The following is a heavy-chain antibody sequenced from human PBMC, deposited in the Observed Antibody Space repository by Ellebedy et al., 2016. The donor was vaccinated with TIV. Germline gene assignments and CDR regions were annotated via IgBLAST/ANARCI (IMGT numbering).Heavy chain of an antibody. CDR3: ARDGGNSDAFDI. CDR1: GGSISGGGYY. CDR2: IYYSGST. Sequence: SETLSLTXTVSGGSISGGGYYWSWIRQFPGKGLEWIGYIYYSGSTYYNPSLKSRVTISEDTSKNQFSLKLSSVTAADTAVYYCARDGGNSDAFDIWGQGTMVTVSS. J-gene: IGHJ3*02. V-gene: IGHV4-31*03. D-gene: IGHD4-23*01.